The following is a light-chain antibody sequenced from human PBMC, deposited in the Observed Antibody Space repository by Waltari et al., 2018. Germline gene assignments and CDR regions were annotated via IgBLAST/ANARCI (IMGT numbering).Light chain of an antibody. Sequence: AIRVTQSPSSVPASTGDTVTITCRASEDVRSYFGWYHQKPGKAPQLLVYAASSLQTGVPSRFSARGSGTHFTLTINNVQSEDFATYHCEQYYSFPRTFGQGTKVEV. CDR1: EDVRSY. CDR3: EQYYSFPRT. J-gene: IGKJ1*01. V-gene: IGKV1-8*01. CDR2: AAS.